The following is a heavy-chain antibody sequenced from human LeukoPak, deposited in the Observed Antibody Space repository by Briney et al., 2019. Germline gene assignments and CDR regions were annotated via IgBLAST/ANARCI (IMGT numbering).Heavy chain of an antibody. Sequence: PSETLSLTCSVSGGSISSYYWSWIRQPPGKGLEWIGYIYYSGSTYYNPSLKSRVTISVDTSKNQFSLKLSSVTAADTAVYYCARDAVAARYLFDYWGQGTLVTVSS. J-gene: IGHJ4*02. CDR2: IYYSGST. CDR1: GGSISSYY. V-gene: IGHV4-59*12. D-gene: IGHD6-25*01. CDR3: ARDAVAARYLFDY.